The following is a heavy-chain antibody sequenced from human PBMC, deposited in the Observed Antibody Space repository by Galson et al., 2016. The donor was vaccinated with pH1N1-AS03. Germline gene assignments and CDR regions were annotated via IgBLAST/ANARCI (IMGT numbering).Heavy chain of an antibody. CDR2: IIPIFGTA. J-gene: IGHJ6*02. Sequence: SVKVSCKASGGTFSSFAISWVRQAPGQGLEWMGGIIPIFGTANYAQKFQGRVTITADESTSTAYMELSSLGSEDTAVYYCARGRDYYDSSGYFRGMDVWGQGTTVTVSS. D-gene: IGHD3-22*01. CDR1: GGTFSSFA. CDR3: ARGRDYYDSSGYFRGMDV. V-gene: IGHV1-69*13.